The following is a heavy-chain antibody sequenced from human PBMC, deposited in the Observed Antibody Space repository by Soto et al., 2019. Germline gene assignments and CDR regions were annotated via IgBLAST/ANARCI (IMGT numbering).Heavy chain of an antibody. Sequence: VESMKISCKGSGYSFTSYWIGWVRQMPGKGLEWMGIIYPGDSDTRYSPSFQGQVTISADKSISTAYLQWSSLKASDTAMYYCARSNYYYYYGMDVWGQGTTVTVSS. J-gene: IGHJ6*02. V-gene: IGHV5-51*01. CDR3: ARSNYYYYYGMDV. CDR2: IYPGDSDT. CDR1: GYSFTSYW.